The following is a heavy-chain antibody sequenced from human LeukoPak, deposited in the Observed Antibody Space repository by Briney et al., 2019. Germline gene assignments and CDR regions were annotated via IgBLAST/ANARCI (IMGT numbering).Heavy chain of an antibody. CDR1: GFTISTSW. CDR3: ARLKSLDS. Sequence: PGGSLRLSCAASGFTISTSWMSWVRQAPGKGLEWVANIKPDGSEKYYVDSVKGRFTISRDNAKNSLYLQMNSLRDEDTAVYYCARLKSLDSWGRGTLVTVSS. J-gene: IGHJ4*02. V-gene: IGHV3-7*01. CDR2: IKPDGSEK.